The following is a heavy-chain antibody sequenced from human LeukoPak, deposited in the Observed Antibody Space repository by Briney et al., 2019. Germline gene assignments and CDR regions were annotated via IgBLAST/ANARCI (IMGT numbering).Heavy chain of an antibody. CDR3: ARHGLEPTSFYYYMDV. J-gene: IGHJ6*03. CDR2: IYYSGST. CDR1: GGSISSYY. V-gene: IGHV4-59*08. D-gene: IGHD1-1*01. Sequence: NPSETLSLTCTVSGGSISSYYWSWIRQPPGKGLEWIGYIYYSGSTNYNPSLKSRVIISVDTSKNQFSLKVSSVTAADTAVYYCARHGLEPTSFYYYMDVWGKGTTVTVSS.